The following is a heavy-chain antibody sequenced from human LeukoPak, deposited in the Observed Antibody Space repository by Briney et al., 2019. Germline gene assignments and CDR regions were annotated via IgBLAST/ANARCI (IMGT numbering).Heavy chain of an antibody. V-gene: IGHV1-46*01. CDR3: TKSLGGYYAFDY. D-gene: IGHD3-22*01. CDR2: INPSGGST. CDR1: GYTFTSYY. Sequence: ASVKVPCKASGYTFTSYYMHWVRQAPGQGLEWMGIINPSGGSTSYAQKFQGRVTMTRDTSTSTVYMELSSLRSEDTAVYYCTKSLGGYYAFDYWGQGTLATVSS. J-gene: IGHJ4*02.